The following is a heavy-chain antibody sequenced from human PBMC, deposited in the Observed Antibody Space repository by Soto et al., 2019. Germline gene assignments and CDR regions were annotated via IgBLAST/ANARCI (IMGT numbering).Heavy chain of an antibody. Sequence: SETLSLTCTVSGCSISSYYWSWIRQPPGKGLEWIGYIYYSGSTNYNPSLKSRVTISVDTSKNQFSLKLSSMTAADTAVYYCARFITGVDYWGQGTLVTVSS. CDR3: ARFITGVDY. V-gene: IGHV4-59*08. J-gene: IGHJ4*02. D-gene: IGHD1-20*01. CDR2: IYYSGST. CDR1: GCSISSYY.